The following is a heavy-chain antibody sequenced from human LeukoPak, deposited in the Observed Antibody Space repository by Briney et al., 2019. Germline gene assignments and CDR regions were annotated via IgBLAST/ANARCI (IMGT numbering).Heavy chain of an antibody. CDR1: GGSITSFY. CDR2: IFYNGHT. Sequence: KPSETLSLTCTVSGGSITSFYWSWIRLPPGKGLERIGFIFYNGHTKYNPSLKSRVAISVDTSKNQFSLKLNSVTAADTAVYFCARHSVTDFGWSHTPTWFDPWGQGTLVTVSS. D-gene: IGHD3-9*01. CDR3: ARHSVTDFGWSHTPTWFDP. V-gene: IGHV4-59*08. J-gene: IGHJ5*02.